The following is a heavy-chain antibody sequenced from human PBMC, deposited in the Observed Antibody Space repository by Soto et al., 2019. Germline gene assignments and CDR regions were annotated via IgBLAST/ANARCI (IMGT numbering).Heavy chain of an antibody. CDR3: ARDIDRLQLGGNYYYIMAV. Sequence: QVQLVQSGAEVKKPGSSVKLSCKASGGTFRSSAISWVRQAPGQGLEWMGGIIPILPTPDYAQKFRDRVTMTADESTRTAYMELSRLRSEDTRVYYCARDIDRLQLGGNYYYIMAVWAKGRRSPSP. CDR1: GGTFRSSA. CDR2: IIPILPTP. D-gene: IGHD5-12*01. V-gene: IGHV1-69*11. J-gene: IGHJ6*02.